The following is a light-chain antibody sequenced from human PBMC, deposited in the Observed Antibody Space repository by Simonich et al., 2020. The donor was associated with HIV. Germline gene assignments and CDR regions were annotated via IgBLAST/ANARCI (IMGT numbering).Light chain of an antibody. CDR2: WAS. CDR1: QSVLYSSNNKNY. CDR3: QKYYSTPRT. Sequence: DIVMTQSPDSLAVSLGDRATINCKSNQSVLYSSNNKNYLTWYQQKPGQPPKLLIYWASPRESGVPDRISGSGSGTDFTLTISSLQAEDVAVYYCQKYYSTPRTFGQGTKVEIK. V-gene: IGKV4-1*01. J-gene: IGKJ1*01.